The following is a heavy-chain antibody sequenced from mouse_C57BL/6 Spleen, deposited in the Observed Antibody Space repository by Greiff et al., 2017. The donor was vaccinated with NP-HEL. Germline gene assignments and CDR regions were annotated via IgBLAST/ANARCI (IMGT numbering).Heavy chain of an antibody. D-gene: IGHD2-4*01. J-gene: IGHJ1*03. CDR2: ISSGSSTI. CDR3: ARPADYDDNWYFDV. Sequence: EVKLVESGGGLVKPGGSLKLSCAASGFTFSDYGMHWVRQAPEKGLEWVAYISSGSSTIYYADTVTGRFTISRDNAKNTLFLQMTSLRSEDTAMYYCARPADYDDNWYFDVWGTGTTVTVSS. CDR1: GFTFSDYG. V-gene: IGHV5-17*01.